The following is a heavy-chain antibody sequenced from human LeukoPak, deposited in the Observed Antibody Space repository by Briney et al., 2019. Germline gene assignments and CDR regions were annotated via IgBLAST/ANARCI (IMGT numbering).Heavy chain of an antibody. J-gene: IGHJ3*02. CDR1: GGTVSRVSLY. Sequence: PSETLSLTCSVSGGTVSRVSLYWAWIRQSPRKGLEWIGYVCYTGSTNYNPSLKSRVSISIDTSKNQFSLKLNSVTAAATAVYYCARGGHSWWYGFDTWGQGTMVTVSS. D-gene: IGHD2-15*01. V-gene: IGHV4-61*01. CDR2: VCYTGST. CDR3: ARGGHSWWYGFDT.